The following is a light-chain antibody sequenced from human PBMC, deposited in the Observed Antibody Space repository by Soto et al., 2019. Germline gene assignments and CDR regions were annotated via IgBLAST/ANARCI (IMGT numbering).Light chain of an antibody. CDR1: RSVGNN. V-gene: IGKV3-11*01. CDR2: AAS. J-gene: IGKJ4*01. CDR3: QQHADRPLT. Sequence: EIVLTQSPATLSLSPGERATLSCRASRSVGNNLAWYQKKPGQAPGLLIYAASTRATGIPARFSGSGSGTDFTLTISSLEPEDFAVYYCQQHADRPLTLGGGTKVDIK.